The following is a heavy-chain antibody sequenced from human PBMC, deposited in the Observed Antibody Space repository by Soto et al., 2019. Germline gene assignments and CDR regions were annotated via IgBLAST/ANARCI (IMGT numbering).Heavy chain of an antibody. CDR1: GGSFNSFY. CDR2: IYYTGST. V-gene: IGHV4-59*01. D-gene: IGHD3-10*01. J-gene: IGHJ4*02. CDR3: ARVRYGSGSYLHAFDY. Sequence: QSLPCTVSGGSFNSFYWSWIRQSPGKGLEWIGYIYYTGSTVYNPSLKRRTTISLDTSKNQFSLNLTSVTAADTAVYYCARVRYGSGSYLHAFDYWGQGTRGTAPQ.